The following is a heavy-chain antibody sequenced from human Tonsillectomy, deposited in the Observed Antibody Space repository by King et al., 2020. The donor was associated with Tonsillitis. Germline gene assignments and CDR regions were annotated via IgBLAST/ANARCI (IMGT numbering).Heavy chain of an antibody. J-gene: IGHJ4*02. CDR2: INTLSGGI. CDR3: ARVGQVAGNRWDYFDY. CDR1: GDTFIGQY. V-gene: IGHV1-2*02. Sequence: EQLVQSGAEVKKPGASVKVSCKSSGDTFIGQYMHWVRQAPGQGLEWMGWINTLSGGINYAQKFQGRVTMTRDTSISTAYMDLRSLRSDDTAVYYCARVGQVAGNRWDYFDYWGQGTLVTV. D-gene: IGHD6-19*01.